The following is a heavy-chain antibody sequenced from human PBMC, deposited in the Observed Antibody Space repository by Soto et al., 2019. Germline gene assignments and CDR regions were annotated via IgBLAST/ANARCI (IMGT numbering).Heavy chain of an antibody. D-gene: IGHD2-2*02. V-gene: IGHV1-3*01. CDR2: ISAGNGDT. J-gene: IGHJ4*02. Sequence: QVQLVQSGAEVKKPGASVKVSCRASGYTFSDYAIHWVRQAPGQSLQWMGWISAGNGDTKYLQKFQGRVTFTRDTSASTAYMELPSLVSDDTAMYYCAAIDLGDYWGQGTLVTVSS. CDR1: GYTFSDYA. CDR3: AAIDLGDY.